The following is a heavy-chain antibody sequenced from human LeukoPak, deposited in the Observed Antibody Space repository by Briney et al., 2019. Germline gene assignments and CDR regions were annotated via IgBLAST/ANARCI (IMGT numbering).Heavy chain of an antibody. D-gene: IGHD3-22*01. V-gene: IGHV1-18*01. CDR1: GYTFTSYG. Sequence: ASVKVSCKASGYTFTSYGISWVRQAPGQGLEWMGWISAYNGNTNYAQKLQGRVTMTTDTSTSTAYMELRSLRSDDTAVYYCARDRRGSSGYYSEIDYWGQGTLVTVSS. CDR2: ISAYNGNT. CDR3: ARDRRGSSGYYSEIDY. J-gene: IGHJ4*02.